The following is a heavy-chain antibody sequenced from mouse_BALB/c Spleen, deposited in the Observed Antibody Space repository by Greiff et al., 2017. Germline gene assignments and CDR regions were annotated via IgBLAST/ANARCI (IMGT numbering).Heavy chain of an antibody. CDR2: ISSGGGST. Sequence: EVKVEESGGGLVKPGGSLKLSCAASGFAFSSYDMSWVRQTPEKRLEWVAYISSGGGSTYYPDTVKGRFTISRDNAKNTLYLQMSSLKSEDTAVYYCGRPDGNSWYFDVWGAGTTVTVSS. D-gene: IGHD2-1*01. V-gene: IGHV5-12-1*01. CDR3: GRPDGNSWYFDV. CDR1: GFAFSSYD. J-gene: IGHJ1*01.